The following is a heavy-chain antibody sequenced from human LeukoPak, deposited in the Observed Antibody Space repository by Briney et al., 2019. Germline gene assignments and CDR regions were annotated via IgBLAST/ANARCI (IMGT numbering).Heavy chain of an antibody. CDR3: ARERASTYYDFWSGETPFDY. CDR1: GYTFTGYY. D-gene: IGHD3-3*01. J-gene: IGHJ4*02. CDR2: INPNSGGT. V-gene: IGHV1-2*04. Sequence: ASVKVSCKASGYTFTGYYMHWVRQAPGQGLEWMGWINPNSGGTNYAQKFQGWVTMTRDTSISTAYMELSRLRSDDTAVYYCARERASTYYDFWSGETPFDYWGQGTLVTVSS.